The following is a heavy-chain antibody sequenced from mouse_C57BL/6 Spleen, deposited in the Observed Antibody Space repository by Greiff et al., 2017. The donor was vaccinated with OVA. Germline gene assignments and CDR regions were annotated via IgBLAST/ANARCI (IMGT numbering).Heavy chain of an antibody. V-gene: IGHV1-74*01. D-gene: IGHD4-1*02. J-gene: IGHJ2*01. CDR1: GYTFTSYW. CDR2: INPSDSDT. CDR3: AILNWEGYFDY. Sequence: QVQLQQSGAELVKPGASVKVSCKASGYTFTSYWMHWVKQRPGQGLEWIGRINPSDSDTNYNQKFKGKATLTVDKSSSTAYMQLSSLTSEDSAVYYCAILNWEGYFDYWGQGTTLTVSS.